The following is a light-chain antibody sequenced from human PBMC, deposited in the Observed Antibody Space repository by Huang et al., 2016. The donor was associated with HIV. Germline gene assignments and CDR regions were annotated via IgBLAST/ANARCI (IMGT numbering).Light chain of an antibody. V-gene: IGKV3-15*01. J-gene: IGKJ4*01. CDR2: GSS. Sequence: EIVMTQSPGILSVSPGKRVTLSCRANRSVSTNLSWYQQRPGQAPRLLIYGSSTRAPGVPARFSGSGSGTDFSLTISSLQFEDFAVYYCHQYNNWLLSFGGGTRVDI. CDR3: HQYNNWLLS. CDR1: RSVSTN.